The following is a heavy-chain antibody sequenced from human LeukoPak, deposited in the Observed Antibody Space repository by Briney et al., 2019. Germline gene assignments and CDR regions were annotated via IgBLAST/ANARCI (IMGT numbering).Heavy chain of an antibody. J-gene: IGHJ4*02. D-gene: IGHD3-22*01. Sequence: SVNVSCKASGGTFSSYAISWVRQAPGQGLEWMGGIIPIFGTANYAQKFQGRVTITADESTSTAYMELSSLRSEDTAVYYCARDVRYYDSSGYSFDYWGQGTLVTVSS. CDR3: ARDVRYYDSSGYSFDY. CDR1: GGTFSSYA. CDR2: IIPIFGTA. V-gene: IGHV1-69*13.